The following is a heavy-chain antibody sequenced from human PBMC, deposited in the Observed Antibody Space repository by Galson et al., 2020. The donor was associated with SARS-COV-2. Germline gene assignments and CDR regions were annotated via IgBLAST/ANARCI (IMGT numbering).Heavy chain of an antibody. V-gene: IGHV4-34*01. D-gene: IGHD4-17*01. CDR2: INHSGSA. CDR1: GGSFSGYY. Sequence: SQSSQTLSLTCAVYGGSFSGYYWSWIRPPPGKGLEWIGEINHSGSANYNPSLKSRVTISVDTSKNQFSLKLSSVTAADTAVYYCARGRLTHGDYWFDPWGQGTLVTVSS. J-gene: IGHJ5*02. CDR3: ARGRLTHGDYWFDP.